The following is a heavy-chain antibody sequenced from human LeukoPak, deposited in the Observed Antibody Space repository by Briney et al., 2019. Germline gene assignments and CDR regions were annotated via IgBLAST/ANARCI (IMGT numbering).Heavy chain of an antibody. CDR3: ARDRVFLYYFDY. J-gene: IGHJ4*02. CDR2: ISSSSSYI. CDR1: GFTFSSYS. Sequence: GGSLRLSCAASGFTFSSYSMNWVRQAPGKGLEWVSSISSSSSYIYYADSVKGRFTISRDNAKNSLYLQMNSLRAEDTAVYYCARDRVFLYYFDYWGQGTLVTVSS. V-gene: IGHV3-21*01.